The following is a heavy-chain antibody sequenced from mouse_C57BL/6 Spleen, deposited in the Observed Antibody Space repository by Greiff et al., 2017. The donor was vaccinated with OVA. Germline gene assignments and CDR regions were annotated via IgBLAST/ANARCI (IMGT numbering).Heavy chain of an antibody. V-gene: IGHV5-16*01. CDR3: ARQVYGRRAPVDFDV. CDR1: GFTFSDYY. CDR2: INYDGSST. Sequence: EVQGVESEGGLVQPGSSMKLSCTASGFTFSDYYLAWVSQVPEKGLEWVANINYDGSSTYYLDSLKSRFTISRDNAKNTLYLQMSRLTSEDTAADYWARQVYGRRAPVDFDVWGTGTTVTVSS. D-gene: IGHD1-1*01. J-gene: IGHJ1*03.